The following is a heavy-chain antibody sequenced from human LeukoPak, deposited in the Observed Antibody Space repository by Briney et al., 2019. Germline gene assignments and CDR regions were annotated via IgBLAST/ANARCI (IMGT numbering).Heavy chain of an antibody. Sequence: ASVKVSCKASGYTFTSYDINWVRQATGQGLEWMGIINPSGGSTSYAQKFQGRVTMTRDMSTSTVYMELSSLRSEDTAVYYCAREDLNRIAAAGKFDYWGQGTLVTVSS. D-gene: IGHD6-13*01. CDR3: AREDLNRIAAAGKFDY. V-gene: IGHV1-46*01. CDR2: INPSGGST. J-gene: IGHJ4*02. CDR1: GYTFTSYD.